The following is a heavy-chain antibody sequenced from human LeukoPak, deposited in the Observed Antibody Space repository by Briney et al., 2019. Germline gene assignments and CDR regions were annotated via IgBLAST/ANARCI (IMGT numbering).Heavy chain of an antibody. J-gene: IGHJ6*03. CDR1: GCTFSNAW. D-gene: IGHD2-2*01. V-gene: IGHV3-15*01. CDR2: IKSKTDGGTT. Sequence: GGSLRLSCAASGCTFSNAWMSWVRQAPGKGLEWVGRIKSKTDGGTTDYAAPVKGRFTISRDDSKNTLYLQMNSLKTEDTAVYYCTTAPYCSSTSRYAIRYYYMDVWGKGTTVTVSS. CDR3: TTAPYCSSTSRYAIRYYYMDV.